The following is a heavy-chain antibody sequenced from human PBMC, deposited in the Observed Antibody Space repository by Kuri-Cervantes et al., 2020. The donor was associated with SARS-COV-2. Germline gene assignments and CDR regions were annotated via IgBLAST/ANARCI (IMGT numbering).Heavy chain of an antibody. J-gene: IGHJ6*02. CDR3: ARDREDIVVVPAAMGYYYYGMDV. V-gene: IGHV3-11*06. CDR1: GFTFSDYY. CDR2: ISSSSSYT. D-gene: IGHD2-2*01. Sequence: GGSLRLSCAASGFTFSDYYMSWIRQAPGKGLEWVSYISSSSSYTNYADSVKGRFTISRDNAKNSLYLQMNSLRAEDTAVYYCARDREDIVVVPAAMGYYYYGMDVWGQGTTVTVSS.